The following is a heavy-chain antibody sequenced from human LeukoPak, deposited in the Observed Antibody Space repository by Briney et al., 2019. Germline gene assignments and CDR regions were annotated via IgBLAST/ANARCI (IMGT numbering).Heavy chain of an antibody. V-gene: IGHV3-7*01. CDR2: IKQDGGEK. Sequence: PGGSLRLSCAAPGFTFSNYWMIWVRQAPGKGLEWVANIKQDGGEKYYVGSVKGRFTISRDNAKNSLYLQMNSLRADDTAVYYCARESSGSGSSTDSWGQGTLVTVSS. CDR1: GFTFSNYW. D-gene: IGHD3-10*01. J-gene: IGHJ4*02. CDR3: ARESSGSGSSTDS.